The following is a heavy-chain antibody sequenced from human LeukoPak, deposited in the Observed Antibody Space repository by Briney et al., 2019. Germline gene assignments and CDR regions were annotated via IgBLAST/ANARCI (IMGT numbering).Heavy chain of an antibody. V-gene: IGHV4-61*02. Sequence: PSETLSLTCTVSGGSISSGSYYWSWIRQPAGKGLEWLGRIYTSGSTNYNPSLKSRVTISVDTSKNQFSLKLSSVTAADTAVYYCAGRDTAMGNAFDIWGQGTMVTVSS. CDR2: IYTSGST. D-gene: IGHD5-18*01. CDR3: AGRDTAMGNAFDI. CDR1: GGSISSGSYY. J-gene: IGHJ3*02.